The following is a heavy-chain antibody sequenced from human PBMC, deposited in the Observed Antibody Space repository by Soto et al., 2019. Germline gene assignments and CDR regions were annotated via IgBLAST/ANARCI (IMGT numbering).Heavy chain of an antibody. CDR2: IYYSGST. D-gene: IGHD2-15*01. CDR1: GGSISSGDYY. CDR3: ASRGPTTDCSGGSCYARGFDY. J-gene: IGHJ4*02. V-gene: IGHV4-30-4*01. Sequence: QVQLQESGPGLVKPSQTLSLTCTVSGGSISSGDYYWSWIRQPPGKGLEWIGYIYYSGSTYYNPSLQSRGTISVATSTNQFSLKLSSVTAADPAVYYCASRGPTTDCSGGSCYARGFDYWGQGTLVTVSS.